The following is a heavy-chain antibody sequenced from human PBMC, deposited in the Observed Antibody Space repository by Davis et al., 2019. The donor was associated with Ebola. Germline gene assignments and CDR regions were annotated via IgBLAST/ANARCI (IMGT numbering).Heavy chain of an antibody. J-gene: IGHJ5*02. CDR2: INPSGGST. CDR1: GYTFTSYY. V-gene: IGHV1-46*01. Sequence: ASVKVSCKASGYTFTSYYMHWVRQAPGQGLEWMGIINPSGGSTSYAQKFQGRVTITRDTSASTAYMELSSLRSEDTAVYYCARDLHGYNWFDPWGQGTLVTVSS. D-gene: IGHD6-13*01. CDR3: ARDLHGYNWFDP.